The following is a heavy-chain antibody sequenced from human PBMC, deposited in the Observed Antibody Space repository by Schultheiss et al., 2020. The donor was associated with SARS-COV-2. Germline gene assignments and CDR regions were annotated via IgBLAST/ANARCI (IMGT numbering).Heavy chain of an antibody. Sequence: SETLSLTCTVSGGSISSYYWSWIRQHPGKGLEWIGRIYTSGSTNYNPSLKSRVTISVDTSKNQFSLKLSSVTAADTAVYYCARHVEGEDCSGGSCFSLDYWGQGTLVTVSS. J-gene: IGHJ4*02. D-gene: IGHD2-15*01. CDR2: IYTSGST. CDR1: GGSISSYY. CDR3: ARHVEGEDCSGGSCFSLDY. V-gene: IGHV4-59*08.